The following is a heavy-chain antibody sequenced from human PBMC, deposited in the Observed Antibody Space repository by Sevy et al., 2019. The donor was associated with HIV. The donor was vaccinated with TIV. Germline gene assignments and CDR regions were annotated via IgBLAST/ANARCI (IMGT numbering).Heavy chain of an antibody. D-gene: IGHD3-10*01. CDR2: ISAYNGNT. V-gene: IGHV1-18*01. CDR3: ARGGYYYGSGSYYNAAWTYFDY. J-gene: IGHJ4*02. CDR1: GYTFTRYG. Sequence: ASVKVSCKASGYTFTRYGISWVRQAPGQGLEWMGWISAYNGNTNYAQKLQGRVTMTTDTSTSTAYMELRSLRSDDTAVYYCARGGYYYGSGSYYNAAWTYFDYWGQGTLVTVSS.